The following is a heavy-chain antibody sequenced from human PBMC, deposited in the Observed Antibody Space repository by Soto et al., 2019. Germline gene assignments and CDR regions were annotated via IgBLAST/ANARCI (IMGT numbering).Heavy chain of an antibody. CDR3: ESARWDY. J-gene: IGHJ4*02. CDR2: INHNGLT. CDR1: GASFTSNY. V-gene: IGHV4-34*01. Sequence: SETLSLTCGVYGASFTSNYWSWVRQPPAKGLEWIGEINHNGLTNYNPSLKSPVTISVDTSKNQFSLKLTSVTAADTAVYYCESARWDYWGQGTLVTVSS. D-gene: IGHD2-15*01.